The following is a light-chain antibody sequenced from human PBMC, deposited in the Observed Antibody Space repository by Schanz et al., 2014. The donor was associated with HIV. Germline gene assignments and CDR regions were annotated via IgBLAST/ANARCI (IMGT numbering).Light chain of an antibody. CDR3: AAWDNSLTGFV. J-gene: IGLJ1*01. CDR2: SNN. CDR1: SSNIGSNS. V-gene: IGLV1-44*01. Sequence: QSVLTQPPSASGTPGQRVTISCSGSSSNIGSNSVNWYQQLPGTAPKLLIYSNNQRPSGVPDRLSGSKSGTSASLAISGLRSAESHDYYCAAWDNSLTGFVFGSGTKLTVL.